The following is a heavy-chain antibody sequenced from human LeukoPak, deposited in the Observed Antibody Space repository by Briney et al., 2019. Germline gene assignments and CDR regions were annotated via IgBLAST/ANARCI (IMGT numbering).Heavy chain of an antibody. D-gene: IGHD6-19*01. V-gene: IGHV7-4-1*02. CDR3: ARATYSSGWYFAY. CDR1: GYTFTNYA. J-gene: IGHJ4*02. CDR2: INTNTGNP. Sequence: ASVKVSCKASGYTFTNYAMNWVRQAPGQELEWMGWINTNTGNPTYAQGFTGRFVFSLDASVSTAYLQISSLKAEDTAVYYCARATYSSGWYFAYWGQGTLVTVSS.